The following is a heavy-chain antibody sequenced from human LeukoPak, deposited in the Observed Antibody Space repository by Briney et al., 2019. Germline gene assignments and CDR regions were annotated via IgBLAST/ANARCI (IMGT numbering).Heavy chain of an antibody. CDR1: GGSISSYY. J-gene: IGHJ3*02. CDR2: IYTSGST. Sequence: SETLSLTCTVSGGSISSYYWSWIRRPAGKGLEWIGRIYTSGSTNYNPSLKSRVTMSADTSKNQFSLKLSSVTAADTAVYYCARRVRYCSGGSCPYDAFDIWGQGTMVTVSS. V-gene: IGHV4-4*07. CDR3: ARRVRYCSGGSCPYDAFDI. D-gene: IGHD2-15*01.